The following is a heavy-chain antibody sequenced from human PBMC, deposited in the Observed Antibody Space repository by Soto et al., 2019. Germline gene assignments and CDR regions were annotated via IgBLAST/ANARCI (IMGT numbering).Heavy chain of an antibody. CDR2: ISHDGSNQ. V-gene: IGHV3-30*18. D-gene: IGHD6-25*01. J-gene: IGHJ4*02. CDR3: AKDSSAAFDY. Sequence: GGSLRLSCVASGFTLRTSFMHWVRQAPSKGLEWVAVISHDGSNQFYAESVKGRFTISRDNSKNMLYLQMNSLRADDSAVYFCAKDSSAAFDYWGQGTVVTVSS. CDR1: GFTLRTSF.